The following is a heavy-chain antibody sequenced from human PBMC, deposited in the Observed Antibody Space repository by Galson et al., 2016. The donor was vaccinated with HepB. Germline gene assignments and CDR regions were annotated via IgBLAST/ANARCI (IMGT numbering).Heavy chain of an antibody. CDR3: GKGRTYCSGNSCYYFDH. CDR2: INWSGVDS. J-gene: IGHJ4*02. CDR1: GLSIGDYG. D-gene: IGHD2-15*01. Sequence: SLRLSCAASGLSIGDYGMIWVRQAPGKGLEWVSGINWSGVDSRYADSVTGRFTISRDNSKNTLYMQMNSLRAEDTAVYYCGKGRTYCSGNSCYYFDHWGQGTLVTVSS. V-gene: IGHV3-20*04.